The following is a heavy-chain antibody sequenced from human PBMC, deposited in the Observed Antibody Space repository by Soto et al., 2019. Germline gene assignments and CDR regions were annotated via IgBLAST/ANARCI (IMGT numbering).Heavy chain of an antibody. V-gene: IGHV4-34*01. Sequence: SETLSLTCAVYGGSLGDYYWSWIRQPPGKGLEWIGDIDHSRSTKYNPSLKSRVTMSVDTSKNQFSLILTSVTAADTAVYYCARVRAAAGKRYWFDPWGQGTLVTVSS. CDR2: IDHSRST. D-gene: IGHD6-13*01. CDR3: ARVRAAAGKRYWFDP. J-gene: IGHJ5*02. CDR1: GGSLGDYY.